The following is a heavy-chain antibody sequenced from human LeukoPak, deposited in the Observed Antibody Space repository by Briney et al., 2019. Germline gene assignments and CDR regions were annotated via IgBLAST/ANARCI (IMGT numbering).Heavy chain of an antibody. J-gene: IGHJ6*03. CDR1: GGSISSGSYY. D-gene: IGHD2/OR15-2a*01. V-gene: IGHV4-61*02. CDR2: IYTSGST. CDR3: ARDRDELYASKDYYYYYMDV. Sequence: KTSETLSLTCTVSGGSISSGSYYWSWIRQPAGKGLEWIGRIYTSGSTNYNPSLKSRVTISVDTSKNQFSLKLSSVTAADTAVYYCARDRDELYASKDYYYYYMDVWGKGTTVTISS.